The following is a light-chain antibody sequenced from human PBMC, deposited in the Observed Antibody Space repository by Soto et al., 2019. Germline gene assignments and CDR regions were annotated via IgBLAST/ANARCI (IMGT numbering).Light chain of an antibody. CDR3: QRYDSWPIS. J-gene: IGKJ4*01. CDR2: VAS. CDR1: QSVDSN. V-gene: IGKV3D-15*01. Sequence: EIVMTQSPGTLSVSTGEGATLSCRASQSVDSNLAWYQQKPGQAPRLLIYVASSRAIGIPDRFRGSGSGTEFTLTSSGLQSEDFAVYYCQRYDSWPISFGGGNKVEIK.